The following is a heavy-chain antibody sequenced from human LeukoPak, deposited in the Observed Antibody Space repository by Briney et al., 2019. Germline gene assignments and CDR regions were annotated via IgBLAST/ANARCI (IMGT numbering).Heavy chain of an antibody. D-gene: IGHD4/OR15-4a*01. CDR2: MNPNSGNT. Sequence: GASVKVSCKTSGYTFTSYDINWVRQATGQGLESMGWMNPNSGNTGYAQKFQGRVTMTRNTSISTAYMELSSLRSEDTAVYYCARGPNYSAYVDYWGRGTLVTVSS. J-gene: IGHJ4*02. V-gene: IGHV1-8*01. CDR1: GYTFTSYD. CDR3: ARGPNYSAYVDY.